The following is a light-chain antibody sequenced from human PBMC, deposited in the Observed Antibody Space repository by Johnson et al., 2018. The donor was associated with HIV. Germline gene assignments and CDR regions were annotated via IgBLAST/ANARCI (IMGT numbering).Light chain of an antibody. J-gene: IGLJ1*01. V-gene: IGLV1-44*01. CDR3: AAWDDSLNVSYV. CDR1: SSNIGSNT. CDR2: RNN. Sequence: HSVLTQPPSASGTPGQRVTISCSGSSSNIGSNTVNWYQQLPGTAPKLLIYRNNQRPSGVPDRFSGSKYGTSASLAISGLQAEDGADYYCAAWDDSLNVSYVFGTGTKVTVL.